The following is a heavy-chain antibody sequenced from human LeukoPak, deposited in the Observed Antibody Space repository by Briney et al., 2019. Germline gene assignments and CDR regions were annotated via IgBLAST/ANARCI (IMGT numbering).Heavy chain of an antibody. CDR1: GFTFDDYA. Sequence: GGSLRLSCAASGFTFDDYAMRWVRQAPGKGLEWVSRISGDGGTTYSADSVKGRFTISRDNSKNSLYLQMNSLRTEDTALYYCARSLPDYFDYWGQGTLVTVSS. J-gene: IGHJ4*02. V-gene: IGHV3-43*02. CDR3: ARSLPDYFDY. CDR2: ISGDGGTT.